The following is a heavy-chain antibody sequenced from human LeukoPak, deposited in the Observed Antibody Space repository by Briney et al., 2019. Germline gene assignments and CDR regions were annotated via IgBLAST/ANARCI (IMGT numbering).Heavy chain of an antibody. D-gene: IGHD3-3*01. CDR1: GYTFTGHY. V-gene: IGHV1-2*07. CDR3: AGRYDFWSGHYMALGDSFDI. CDR2: INPKSGGT. J-gene: IGHJ3*02. Sequence: RASAKVSCKASGYTFTGHYLHWARQVPGLGLEWMGWINPKSGGTKYGHKFQGRVTMTGDMSISTVYMELSSLTSDDTAVYYCAGRYDFWSGHYMALGDSFDIWGQGTMVIVSS.